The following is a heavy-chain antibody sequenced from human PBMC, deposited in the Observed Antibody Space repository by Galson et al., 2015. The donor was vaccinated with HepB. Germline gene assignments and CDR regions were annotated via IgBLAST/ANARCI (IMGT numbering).Heavy chain of an antibody. CDR3: AKDLRPDSGYDVDH. CDR2: IWGSGANI. CDR1: GFTFSTHS. D-gene: IGHD5-12*01. Sequence: SLRLSCAASGFTFSTHSMNWVRQAPGKGLEWIAVIWGSGANIYYADSVKGRFVISRDNSRNTVYLQMNNLRDEDTALYYCAKDLRPDSGYDVDHWGQGTLVTVSS. J-gene: IGHJ4*02. V-gene: IGHV3-23*01.